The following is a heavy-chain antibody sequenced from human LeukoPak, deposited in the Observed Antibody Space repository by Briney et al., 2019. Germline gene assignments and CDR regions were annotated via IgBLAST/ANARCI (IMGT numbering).Heavy chain of an antibody. D-gene: IGHD6-13*01. V-gene: IGHV4-61*01. J-gene: IGHJ5*02. Sequence: PSETLSLTCTVSGGSISTRSYYWSWIRQPPGKGLEWIGYIYYSGSTNYNPSLKSRVTISVDTSKDQFSLKLSSVTAADTAVYYCARLIAAAGANWFDPWGQGTLVTVSS. CDR2: IYYSGST. CDR1: GGSISTRSYY. CDR3: ARLIAAAGANWFDP.